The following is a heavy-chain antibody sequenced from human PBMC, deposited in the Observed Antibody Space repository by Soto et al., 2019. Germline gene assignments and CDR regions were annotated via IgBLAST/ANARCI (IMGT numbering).Heavy chain of an antibody. J-gene: IGHJ4*02. CDR2: ISNDGTNK. D-gene: IGHD5-12*01. CDR3: AKGSTRWLESILRY. Sequence: GGSLRLSCAASGFTFNIFGMHWVRQAPGKGLEWVALISNDGTNKYYADSVRGRFTISRDSSKNTVFLQMDSLRADDTAVYYCAKGSTRWLESILRYWGQGTLVTVSS. V-gene: IGHV3-30*18. CDR1: GFTFNIFG.